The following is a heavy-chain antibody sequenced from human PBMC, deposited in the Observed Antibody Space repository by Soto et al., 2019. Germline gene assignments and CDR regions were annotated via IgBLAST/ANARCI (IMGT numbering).Heavy chain of an antibody. CDR1: GSRFSNYV. D-gene: IGHD2-2*02. J-gene: IGHJ4*02. Sequence: QVQLVQSGAEVKTPGSSLKVSCTVSGSRFSNYVISWVRQAPGHGLECLGRIIPIFNTTQYAQKFQGRVTITADKSTNKASLELSSLRSDDTAVYYCAREGRGKKAGYNGLVSLGYWGQGTLVTVSS. CDR3: AREGRGKKAGYNGLVSLGY. CDR2: IIPIFNTT. V-gene: IGHV1-69*06.